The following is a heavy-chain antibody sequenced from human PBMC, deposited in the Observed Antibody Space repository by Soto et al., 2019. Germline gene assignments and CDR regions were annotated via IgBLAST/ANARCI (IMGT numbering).Heavy chain of an antibody. D-gene: IGHD3-9*01. CDR3: AKSGLVIDY. J-gene: IGHJ4*02. Sequence: QVQLVESGGGVVQPGRSLRLSCAASGFTFSSYGMHWVRQAPGKGLEWVAVISYDGSNKYYADSVKGRFTISRDNSKNTLYVQMNSLRAEETAVYYCAKSGLVIDYWGQGTLVTVSS. V-gene: IGHV3-30*18. CDR1: GFTFSSYG. CDR2: ISYDGSNK.